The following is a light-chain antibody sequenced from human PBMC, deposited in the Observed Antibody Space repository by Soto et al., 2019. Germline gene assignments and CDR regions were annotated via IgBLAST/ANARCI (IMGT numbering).Light chain of an antibody. J-gene: IGKJ1*01. CDR2: GAS. CDR3: QQYGSSGT. Sequence: EIVLTQSPGTLALSPGQRATLSCRASQSIRSNYVAWYQQKPGQGPRLLIYGASSRATGIPDRLSGSGSGTDFTLTISRMEPEDFAVYYCQQYGSSGTFGQGTKVDI. CDR1: QSIRSNY. V-gene: IGKV3-20*01.